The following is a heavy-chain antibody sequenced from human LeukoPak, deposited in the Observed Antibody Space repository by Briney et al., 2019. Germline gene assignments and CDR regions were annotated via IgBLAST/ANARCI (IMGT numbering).Heavy chain of an antibody. V-gene: IGHV1-18*01. CDR3: ARGLYSSSWNPIDP. CDR2: ISAYNGNT. CDR1: GYTFTSYG. J-gene: IGHJ5*02. Sequence: GASVKVSCKASGYTFTSYGISWVRQAPGQGLEWMGWISAYNGNTNYTQKLQGRVTMTTDTSTSTAYMELRSLRSDDTAVYYCARGLYSSSWNPIDPWGQGTLVTVSS. D-gene: IGHD6-13*01.